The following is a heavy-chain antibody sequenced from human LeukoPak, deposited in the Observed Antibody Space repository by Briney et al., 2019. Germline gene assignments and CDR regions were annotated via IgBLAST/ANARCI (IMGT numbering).Heavy chain of an antibody. CDR3: ARNDYYDSSGYLDY. CDR1: GGSISSYY. V-gene: IGHV4-59*12. CDR2: IYYSGST. Sequence: SETLSLTCTVSGGSISSYYWSWIRQPPGKGLEWIGYIYYSGSTNHNPSLKSRVTISVDTSKNQFSLKLSSVTAADTAVYYCARNDYYDSSGYLDYWGQGTLVTVSS. D-gene: IGHD3-22*01. J-gene: IGHJ4*02.